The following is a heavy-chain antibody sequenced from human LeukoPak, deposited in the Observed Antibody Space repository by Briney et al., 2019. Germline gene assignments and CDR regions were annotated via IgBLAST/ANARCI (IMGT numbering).Heavy chain of an antibody. CDR1: GFIFSTYS. V-gene: IGHV3-48*01. Sequence: GGSLRLSCAASGFIFSTYSMNWVRQAPGKGLEWISHIGGSTSTIYYAGSVKGRFTISRDNAKNSLFLLMNSLRAEDSAVYYCARRGSSSSFDYWGQGTLVTVSS. CDR3: ARRGSSSSFDY. J-gene: IGHJ4*02. CDR2: IGGSTSTI. D-gene: IGHD6-6*01.